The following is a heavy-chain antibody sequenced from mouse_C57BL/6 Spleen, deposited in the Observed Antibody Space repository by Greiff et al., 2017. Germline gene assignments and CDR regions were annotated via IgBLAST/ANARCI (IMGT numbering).Heavy chain of an antibody. V-gene: IGHV1-76*01. CDR3: AREDDGFSPYAMDY. J-gene: IGHJ4*01. D-gene: IGHD2-3*01. CDR1: GYTFTDYY. CDR2: IYPGSGNT. Sequence: VKLMESGAELVRPGASVKLSCKASGYTFTDYYINWVKQRPGQGLEWIARIYPGSGNTYYNEKFKGKATLTAEKSSSTAYMQLSSLTSEDSAVYFCAREDDGFSPYAMDYWGQGTSVTVSS.